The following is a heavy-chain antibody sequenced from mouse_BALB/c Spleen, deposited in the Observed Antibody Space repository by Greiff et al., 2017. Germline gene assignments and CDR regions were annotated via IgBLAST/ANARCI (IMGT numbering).Heavy chain of an antibody. V-gene: IGHV1S22*01. CDR1: GYTFTSYW. D-gene: IGHD1-2*01. J-gene: IGHJ3*01. Sequence: LQQPGSELVRPGASVKLSCKASGYTFTSYWMHWVKQRPGQGLEWIGNIYPGSGSTNYDEKFKSKATLTVDTSSSTAYMQLSSLTSEDSAVYYCTRDYGYPAWFAYWGQGTLVTVSA. CDR3: TRDYGYPAWFAY. CDR2: IYPGSGST.